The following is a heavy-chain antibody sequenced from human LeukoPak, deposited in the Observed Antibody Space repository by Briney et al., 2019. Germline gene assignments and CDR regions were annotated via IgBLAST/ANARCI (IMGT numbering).Heavy chain of an antibody. CDR2: INHSGST. D-gene: IGHD4-4*01. CDR1: GGSFSGYY. Sequence: SETLSLTCAVYGGSFSGYYWSWIRQPPGKGLEWIGEINHSGSTNYNPSLKSRVTISVDTSKNQFSLKLSSVTAADTAVYYCARGRVSFYSDYYYYGMDVWGQGTTVTVSS. V-gene: IGHV4-34*01. CDR3: ARGRVSFYSDYYYYGMDV. J-gene: IGHJ6*02.